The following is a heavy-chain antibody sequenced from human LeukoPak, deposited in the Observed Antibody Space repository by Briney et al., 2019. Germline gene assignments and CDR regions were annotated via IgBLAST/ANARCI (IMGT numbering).Heavy chain of an antibody. Sequence: GGSLRLSCAASGFTVSSNYMSWVRQAPGKGLEWVSAIYSGGSTYYADSVKGRFTISRDNSKNTLYLQMNSLRAEDTAVYYCARGLDDYVWGSYRPGPNWFDPWGQGTLVTVSS. CDR2: IYSGGST. CDR3: ARGLDDYVWGSYRPGPNWFDP. J-gene: IGHJ5*02. CDR1: GFTVSSNY. D-gene: IGHD3-16*02. V-gene: IGHV3-66*01.